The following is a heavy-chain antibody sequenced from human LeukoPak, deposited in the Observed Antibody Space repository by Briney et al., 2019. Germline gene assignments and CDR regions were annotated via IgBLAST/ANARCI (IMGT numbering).Heavy chain of an antibody. J-gene: IGHJ4*02. CDR3: ARRRRAVWFGD. Sequence: SETLSLTCAVYGGSFSVYYWSWIRQPPGKGLEWIGEINHSGSTNYNPSLKSRVTISVDTSNNHFSLKLSSVTAADTAVYYCARRRRAVWFGDWGQGTLVTVSS. V-gene: IGHV4-34*01. CDR2: INHSGST. D-gene: IGHD3-10*01. CDR1: GGSFSVYY.